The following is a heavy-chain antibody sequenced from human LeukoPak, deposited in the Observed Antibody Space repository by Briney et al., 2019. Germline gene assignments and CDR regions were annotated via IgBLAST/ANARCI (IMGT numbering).Heavy chain of an antibody. CDR3: AKAIVGDSAVARDAVDI. CDR2: IRYDGSNK. J-gene: IGHJ3*02. Sequence: GGSLRLSCAASGFTFSSYGMHWVRQAPGKGLVWVAFIRYDGSNKYYAHSVKGRFTISRDTSKNTLYLQMNSLRAEDTAVYYGAKAIVGDSAVARDAVDIWGQGTMVTVSA. CDR1: GFTFSSYG. V-gene: IGHV3-30*02. D-gene: IGHD3-22*01.